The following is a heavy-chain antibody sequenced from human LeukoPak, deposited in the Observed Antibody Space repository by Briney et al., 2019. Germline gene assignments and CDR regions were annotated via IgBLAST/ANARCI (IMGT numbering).Heavy chain of an antibody. CDR3: AYYGSDSYSNEYTWFDP. V-gene: IGHV5-51*01. Sequence: GGAPEILRKGSGYSLTRLWIGLVPQGSGKGPGWVGSIYPSYSDTRYSPSFEGQVTISADKSTSTAYLQCSSLKVSDTAMYYCAYYGSDSYSNEYTWFDPWGQGTLVTVSS. J-gene: IGHJ5*02. CDR1: GYSLTRLW. CDR2: IYPSYSDT. D-gene: IGHD3-10*01.